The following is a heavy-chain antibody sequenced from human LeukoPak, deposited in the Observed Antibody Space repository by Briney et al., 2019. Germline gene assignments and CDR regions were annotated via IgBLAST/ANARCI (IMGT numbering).Heavy chain of an antibody. CDR3: ASRDLYYYGTGKDY. D-gene: IGHD3-10*01. J-gene: IGHJ4*02. CDR2: IYYSGST. V-gene: IGHV4-39*01. CDR1: GGSISGSSYY. Sequence: SETLSLTCTVSGGSISGSSYYWGWIRQPPGKGLEWIGSIYYSGSTYYNPSLKSRVTISVDTSKNQFSLKLGSVTAADTAVYYCASRDLYYYGTGKDYWGQGTLVTVSS.